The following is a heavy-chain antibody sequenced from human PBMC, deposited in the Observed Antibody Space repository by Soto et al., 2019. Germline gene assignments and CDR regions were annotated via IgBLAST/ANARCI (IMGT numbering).Heavy chain of an antibody. V-gene: IGHV3-23*01. D-gene: IGHD3-9*01. CDR1: GFTFSSYA. J-gene: IGHJ4*02. CDR3: AKVVPTEGETGYYSPGFDY. CDR2: ISGSGGST. Sequence: GSLRLSCAASGFTFSSYAMSWVRQAPGKGLEWVSAISGSGGSTYYADSVKGRFTISRDNSKNTLYLQMNSLRAEDTAVYYCAKVVPTEGETGYYSPGFDYWGQGTLVTVSS.